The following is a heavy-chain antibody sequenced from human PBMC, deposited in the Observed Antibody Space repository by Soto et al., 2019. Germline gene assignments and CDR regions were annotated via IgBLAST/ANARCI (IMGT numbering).Heavy chain of an antibody. CDR3: AKDLWGVDPNYYGMDV. CDR2: ISYDGSKK. V-gene: IGHV3-30*18. D-gene: IGHD3-16*01. CDR1: GFTFSSYG. Sequence: GGSLRLSCAASGFTFSSYGMHWVRQAPGKGLEWVAVISYDGSKKYYADSVKGRFTISRDNSKNTLYLQMNSLRAEDTAVYYCAKDLWGVDPNYYGMDVWGQGTTVTVSS. J-gene: IGHJ6*02.